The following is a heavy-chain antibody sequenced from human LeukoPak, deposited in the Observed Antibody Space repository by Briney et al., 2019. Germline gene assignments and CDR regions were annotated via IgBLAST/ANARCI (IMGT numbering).Heavy chain of an antibody. J-gene: IGHJ3*02. CDR1: GDSTSRSSYY. CDR2: IYYSGRP. CDR3: GRRVWYSSSFAFDM. V-gene: IGHV4-39*01. D-gene: IGHD6-13*01. Sequence: SETLSLTCTVSGDSTSRSSYYWGSIRQPRGKGLESIGIIYYSGRPYYNVSLKSRVTIPEATSKTQFSLKLTSRTAADPASHYCGRRVWYSSSFAFDMGGEGTMVTVSS.